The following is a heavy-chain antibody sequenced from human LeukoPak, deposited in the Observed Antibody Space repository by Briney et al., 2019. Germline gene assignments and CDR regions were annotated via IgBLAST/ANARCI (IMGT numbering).Heavy chain of an antibody. D-gene: IGHD6-19*01. V-gene: IGHV4-59*08. J-gene: IGHJ4*02. Sequence: SETLSLTCTVSGGPISSYYWSWIWQPPGKGLEWIGHIYYSGSTNYNPSLKSRVTISVDTSKNQFSLKLSSVTAADTAVYYCARRVAYSSGWYVDYWGQGTLVTVSS. CDR3: ARRVAYSSGWYVDY. CDR1: GGPISSYY. CDR2: IYYSGST.